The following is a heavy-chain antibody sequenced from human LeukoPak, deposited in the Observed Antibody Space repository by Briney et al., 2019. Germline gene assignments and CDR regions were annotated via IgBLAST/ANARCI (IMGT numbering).Heavy chain of an antibody. CDR1: EFTFSTYS. J-gene: IGHJ6*04. D-gene: IGHD3-9*01. CDR2: ISSSSSYI. CDR3: ARGRLYYDISTDYSYYYGMDV. V-gene: IGHV3-21*01. Sequence: KTGGSLRLSCAASEFTFSTYSMNWVRQAPGKGLEWVSSISSSSSYIYYADSVKGRFTISRDNAKNSLYLQMNSLRAEDTAVYYCARGRLYYDISTDYSYYYGMDVWGKGTTVTVSS.